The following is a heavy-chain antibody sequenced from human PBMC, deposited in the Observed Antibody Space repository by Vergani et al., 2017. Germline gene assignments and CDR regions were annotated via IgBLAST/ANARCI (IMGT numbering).Heavy chain of an antibody. D-gene: IGHD1-26*01. CDR1: GFTFSSYA. J-gene: IGHJ4*02. CDR3: AKPLGSGSRAVGWYYFDY. V-gene: IGHV3-23*01. Sequence: EVQLLESGGGLVQPGGSLRLSCAASGFTFSSYAMSWVRQAPGKGLEWVSAISGSGGSTYYADSVKGRFPISRDNSKTTLYLQMNSLRAEDTAVYYCAKPLGSGSRAVGWYYFDYWGQGTLVTVSS. CDR2: ISGSGGST.